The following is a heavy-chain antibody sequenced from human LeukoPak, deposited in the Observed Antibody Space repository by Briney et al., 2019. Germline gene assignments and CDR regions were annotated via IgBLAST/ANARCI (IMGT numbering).Heavy chain of an antibody. D-gene: IGHD5-18*01. CDR3: AKVDTAMNDY. V-gene: IGHV3-21*01. Sequence: PGGSLRLSCAASGFTFSSYSMNWVRQAPGKGLEWVSSISSSSSYIYYADSVKGRFAISRDNSKNTLYLQMNSLRAEDTAVYYCAKVDTAMNDYWGQGTLVTVSS. CDR1: GFTFSSYS. CDR2: ISSSSSYI. J-gene: IGHJ4*02.